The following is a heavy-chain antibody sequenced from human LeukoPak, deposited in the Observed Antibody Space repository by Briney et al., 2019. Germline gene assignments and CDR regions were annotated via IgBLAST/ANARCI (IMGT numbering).Heavy chain of an antibody. CDR1: GFTFSSYW. V-gene: IGHV3-23*01. Sequence: PGRSLRLSCAASGFTFSSYWMSWVRQAPGKGLEWVSAISGSGGSTYYADSVKGRFTISRDNSKNTLYLQMNSLRAEDTAVYYCARLTIVVPAAMRHYYGMDVWGQGTTVTVSS. CDR2: ISGSGGST. CDR3: ARLTIVVPAAMRHYYGMDV. J-gene: IGHJ6*02. D-gene: IGHD2-2*01.